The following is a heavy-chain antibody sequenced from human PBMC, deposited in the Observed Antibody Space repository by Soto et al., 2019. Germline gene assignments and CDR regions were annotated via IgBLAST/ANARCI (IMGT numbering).Heavy chain of an antibody. V-gene: IGHV3-33*01. CDR1: GFTFSSYG. CDR2: IWYDGSNK. J-gene: IGHJ6*02. Sequence: GGSLRLSCAASGFTFSSYGMHWVRQAPGKGLEWVAVIWYDGSNKYYADSVKGRFTISRDNSKNTLYLQMNSLRAEDTAVYYCASSTYYDILTGWGGMDVWGQGTTVTVSS. D-gene: IGHD3-9*01. CDR3: ASSTYYDILTGWGGMDV.